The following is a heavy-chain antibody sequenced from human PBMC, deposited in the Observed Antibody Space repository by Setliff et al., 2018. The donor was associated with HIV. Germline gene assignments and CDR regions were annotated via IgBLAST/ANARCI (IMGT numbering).Heavy chain of an antibody. J-gene: IGHJ3*02. D-gene: IGHD2-21*02. CDR2: INPGNGNT. V-gene: IGHV1-3*01. Sequence: GASVKVSCKASGYTFTNYAIHWVRQAPGQRLEWMGWINPGNGNTKYSQKFQGRVTITRDTSATTAYMELSSLRSEDTAIFYCAGEPIGGDDAFDIWGQGTMVTVSS. CDR1: GYTFTNYA. CDR3: AGEPIGGDDAFDI.